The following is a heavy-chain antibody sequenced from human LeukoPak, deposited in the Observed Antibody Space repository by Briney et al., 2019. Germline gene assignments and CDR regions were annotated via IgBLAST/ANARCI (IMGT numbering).Heavy chain of an antibody. V-gene: IGHV3-74*01. CDR2: LNNDGSST. Sequence: GGSLSLSCAASGFTFSIHWMHWVRQAPGKGLVWVSRLNNDGSSTSYADSVQGRFTISRDNAKHTLSLQMNSLRAEDTGVYYCARDVANAFDIWGQGTMVTVSS. J-gene: IGHJ3*02. CDR1: GFTFSIHW. CDR3: ARDVANAFDI. D-gene: IGHD2-21*01.